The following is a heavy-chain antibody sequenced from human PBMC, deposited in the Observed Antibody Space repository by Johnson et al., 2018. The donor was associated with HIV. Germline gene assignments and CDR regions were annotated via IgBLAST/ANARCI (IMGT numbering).Heavy chain of an antibody. V-gene: IGHV3-7*01. CDR3: ARVCAGHISGPDMVFDV. J-gene: IGHJ3*01. CDR1: GFSISTYW. Sequence: VQLVESGGGLVQPGGSLRLSCAASGFSISTYWMSWVRQAPGKGLEWVANIKQDGTEKYYVDSVRGRFTISRDNAKNSLYLQMNSLRAEDTAVYYCARVCAGHISGPDMVFDVWGQGTMVTVSS. CDR2: IKQDGTEK. D-gene: IGHD6-19*01.